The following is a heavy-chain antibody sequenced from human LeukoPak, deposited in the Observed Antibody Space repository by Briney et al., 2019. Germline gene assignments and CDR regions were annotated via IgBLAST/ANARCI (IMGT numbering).Heavy chain of an antibody. D-gene: IGHD4-23*01. V-gene: IGHV4-59*08. J-gene: IGHJ4*02. Sequence: SETLSLTCTVSGGSISSYYWSWIRQPPGKGLEWIGYIYYSGSTNYNPSLKSRVTISVDTSKNQFSLKLSSVTAADTAVYYCAGGPSSLELLKIWGQGTLVTVSS. CDR3: AGGPSSLELLKI. CDR1: GGSISSYY. CDR2: IYYSGST.